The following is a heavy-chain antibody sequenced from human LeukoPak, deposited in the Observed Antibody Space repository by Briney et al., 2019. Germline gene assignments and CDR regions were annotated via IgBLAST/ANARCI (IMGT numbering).Heavy chain of an antibody. V-gene: IGHV1-2*04. CDR1: GYTFTGYY. CDR3: ARVVYSFGYCDSTTCPNWFDP. CDR2: INPNSGGT. Sequence: GASVKVSCKASGYTFTGYYMHWVRQAPGQGLEWMGWINPNSGGTNYAQKFQGWVTMTRDTSVSTAYLQLSRLTSDDTAVYYCARVVYSFGYCDSTTCPNWFDPWGQGSLVIVSS. D-gene: IGHD2-2*01. J-gene: IGHJ5*02.